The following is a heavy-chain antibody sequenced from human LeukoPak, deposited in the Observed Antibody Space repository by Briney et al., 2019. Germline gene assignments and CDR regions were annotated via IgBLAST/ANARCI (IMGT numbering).Heavy chain of an antibody. CDR3: SRAVAGRYFDY. CDR2: ISSKAYGGTT. V-gene: IGHV3-49*04. Sequence: EPGGSLRLSCTASGFTFGDYAMTWVRQAPGKGLEWVSFISSKAYGGTTEYAASVKGRLTIIRDDSKSIAYLQVNSLKTEDTAVYYCSRAVAGRYFDYWGQGTLVTVSS. D-gene: IGHD6-19*01. CDR1: GFTFGDYA. J-gene: IGHJ4*02.